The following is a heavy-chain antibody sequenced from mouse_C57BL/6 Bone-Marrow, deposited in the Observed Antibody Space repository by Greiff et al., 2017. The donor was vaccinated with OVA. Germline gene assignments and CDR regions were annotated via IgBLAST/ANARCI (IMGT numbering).Heavy chain of an antibody. J-gene: IGHJ4*01. CDR3: ARRSTTVSYYAMDY. Sequence: EVKVVESGGGLVQPGGSLKLSCAASGFTFSDYGMAWVRQAPRKGPEWVAFISNLAYSIYYADTVTCRFTISSENAKNTLYLEMSSLRSEDTAMYYCARRSTTVSYYAMDYWGQGTSVTVSS. D-gene: IGHD1-1*01. V-gene: IGHV5-15*01. CDR2: ISNLAYSI. CDR1: GFTFSDYG.